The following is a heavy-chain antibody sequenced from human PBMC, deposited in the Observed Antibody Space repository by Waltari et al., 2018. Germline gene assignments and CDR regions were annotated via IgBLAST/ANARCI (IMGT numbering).Heavy chain of an antibody. J-gene: IGHJ5*02. Sequence: QVQLQESGPGLVKPSQTLSLACTVSGDSITSGGYFWNWIRQHPGKGLEWLGYIYFSGSTYYNPSLRGQITMSRDTSKTQVSLELSSVTAADTAVYYSARGSSGWNWLDPWGQGTLVTVSS. V-gene: IGHV4-31*01. CDR1: GDSITSGGYF. D-gene: IGHD6-19*01. CDR3: ARGSSGWNWLDP. CDR2: IYFSGST.